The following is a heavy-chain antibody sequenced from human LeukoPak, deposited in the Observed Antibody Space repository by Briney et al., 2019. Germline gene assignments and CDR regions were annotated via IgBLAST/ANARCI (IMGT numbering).Heavy chain of an antibody. V-gene: IGHV3-30*02. CDR1: GFAFSDYG. CDR2: IRYDGSSD. CDR3: ARASSGYSPFDY. D-gene: IGHD3-22*01. J-gene: IGHJ4*02. Sequence: GVSLRLSCAASGFAFSDYGMHWVRQAPGKGLEWVAFIRYDGSSDFYADSVKGRFAISRDNSKDSLYLQMNSLRAEDTAVYYCARASSGYSPFDYWGQGTLVTVSS.